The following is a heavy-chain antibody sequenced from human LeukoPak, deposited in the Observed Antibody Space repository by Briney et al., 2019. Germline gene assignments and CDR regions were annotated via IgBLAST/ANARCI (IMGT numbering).Heavy chain of an antibody. CDR2: INPNSGGT. V-gene: IGHV1-2*02. CDR1: GYTFTGYY. CDR3: ARVTIAAAGTCDY. Sequence: ASVKVSCKASGYTFTGYYMHWVRQAPGQGLEWMGWINPNSGGTNYAQKFQGRVTMTRDTSISTAYMELSRLRSDDTAVYYCARVTIAAAGTCDYWGQGTLVTVSS. D-gene: IGHD6-13*01. J-gene: IGHJ4*02.